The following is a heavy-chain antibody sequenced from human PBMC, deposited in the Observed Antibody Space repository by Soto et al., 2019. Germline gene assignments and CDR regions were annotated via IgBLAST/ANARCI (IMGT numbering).Heavy chain of an antibody. CDR2: INHSGST. CDR3: VRGLKGSGYYYVSYYFDY. CDR1: GGSFSGYY. J-gene: IGHJ4*02. V-gene: IGHV4-34*01. D-gene: IGHD3-22*01. Sequence: SETLSLTCAVYGGSFSGYYWSWIRQPPGKGLEWIGEINHSGSTNYNPSLKSRVTISVDTSKNQFSLKLSSVTAADTAVYYCVRGLKGSGYYYVSYYFDYWGQGTLVTVS.